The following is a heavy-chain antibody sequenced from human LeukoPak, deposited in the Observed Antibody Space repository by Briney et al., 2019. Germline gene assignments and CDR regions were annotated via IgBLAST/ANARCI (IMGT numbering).Heavy chain of an antibody. CDR2: IHRDGSTT. D-gene: IGHD3-16*02. V-gene: IGHV3-74*01. J-gene: IGHJ4*02. Sequence: GGSLRLSCAASGFTFSSHWMHWVRQVPGKGPVWVSRIHRDGSTTNYADSVKGRFIISRDNTKNTLYLQMSSLRDEGTAIYYCARARPDGSSYFDYWGQGILVTVSS. CDR1: GFTFSSHW. CDR3: ARARPDGSSYFDY.